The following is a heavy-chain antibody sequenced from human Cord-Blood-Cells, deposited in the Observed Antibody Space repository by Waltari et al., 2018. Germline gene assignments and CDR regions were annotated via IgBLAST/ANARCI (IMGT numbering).Heavy chain of an antibody. D-gene: IGHD4-17*01. CDR2: IYTSGST. Sequence: QVQLQESGPGLVKPSQTLSLTCTVSGGSISSGSYYWSWIRQPAGQGLEWIGYIYTSGSTNYNPSLKSRVTISVDTSKNQFSLKLSSVTAADTAVYYCARVGTTVTTYYYYYGMDVWGQGTTVTVSS. V-gene: IGHV4-61*09. CDR3: ARVGTTVTTYYYYYGMDV. CDR1: GGSISSGSYY. J-gene: IGHJ6*02.